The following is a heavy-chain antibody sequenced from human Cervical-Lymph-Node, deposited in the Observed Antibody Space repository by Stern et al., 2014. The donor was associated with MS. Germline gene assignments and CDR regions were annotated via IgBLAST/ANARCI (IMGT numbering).Heavy chain of an antibody. CDR3: VRGGLSYGYGLDA. CDR1: GYTFINYD. V-gene: IGHV1-8*01. J-gene: IGHJ6*02. Sequence: QLVQSGSQVRKPGASVKVSCQASGYTFINYDIFWVRQATGQGLEWMGWMNPNNANTGHAQKFQGRDTMTRNTSISTAYIEVSGLRSDDTAVYYCVRGGLSYGYGLDAWGQGTAVIVSS. D-gene: IGHD3-16*01. CDR2: MNPNNANT.